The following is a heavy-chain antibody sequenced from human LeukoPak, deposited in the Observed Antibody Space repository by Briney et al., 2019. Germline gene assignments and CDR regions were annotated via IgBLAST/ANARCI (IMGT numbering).Heavy chain of an antibody. CDR3: AGGGGVGARYYYYYYMDV. D-gene: IGHD1-26*01. V-gene: IGHV4-39*07. CDR2: IYYSGST. J-gene: IGHJ6*03. CDR1: GGSISSSSYY. Sequence: SETLSLTCTVSGGSISSSSYYWGWIRQPPGKGLEWIGSIYYSGSTYYNPSLKSRVTISVDTSKNQFSLKLSSVTAADTAVYYCAGGGGVGARYYYYYYMDVWGKGTTVTISS.